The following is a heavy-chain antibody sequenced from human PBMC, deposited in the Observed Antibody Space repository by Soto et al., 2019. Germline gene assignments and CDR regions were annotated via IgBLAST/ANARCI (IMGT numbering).Heavy chain of an antibody. V-gene: IGHV3-30-3*01. J-gene: IGHJ6*02. CDR2: ISYDGSNK. CDR3: ARDRNIAARLQYYYYGMDV. D-gene: IGHD6-6*01. Sequence: GGSLRLSCAASGFTFSSYAMHWVRQAPGKGLEWVAVISYDGSNKYYADSVKGRFTISRDNSKNTLYLQMNSLRAEDTAVYYCARDRNIAARLQYYYYGMDVWGQGTTVTVSS. CDR1: GFTFSSYA.